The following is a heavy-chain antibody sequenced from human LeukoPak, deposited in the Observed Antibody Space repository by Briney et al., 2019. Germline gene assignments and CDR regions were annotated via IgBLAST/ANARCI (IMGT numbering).Heavy chain of an antibody. D-gene: IGHD6-13*01. CDR2: IYHSGST. CDR3: ARGVSSSSWYLYYFDY. V-gene: IGHV4-38-2*02. Sequence: SETLSLTCTVSGYSISSGYYWGWIRQPPGKGLEWIGSIYHSGSTYYNPSLKSRVTISVDTSKNQFSLKLSSVTAADTAVYYCARGVSSSSWYLYYFDYWGQGTLVTVSS. J-gene: IGHJ4*02. CDR1: GYSISSGYY.